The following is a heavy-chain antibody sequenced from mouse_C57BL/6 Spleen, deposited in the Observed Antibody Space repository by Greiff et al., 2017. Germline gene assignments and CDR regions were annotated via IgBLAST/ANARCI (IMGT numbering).Heavy chain of an antibody. CDR2: IDPSDSYT. V-gene: IGHV1-50*01. Sequence: VQLQQPGAELVKPGASVKLSCKASGYTFTSYWMQWVKQRPGQGLEWIGEIDPSDSYTNYNQKFKGKSTLTVDTSSSTAYMQRSSLTSEDSAVYYSARSAAQAPGFAYWGEGTLVTVSA. CDR1: GYTFTSYW. CDR3: ARSAAQAPGFAY. D-gene: IGHD3-2*02. J-gene: IGHJ3*01.